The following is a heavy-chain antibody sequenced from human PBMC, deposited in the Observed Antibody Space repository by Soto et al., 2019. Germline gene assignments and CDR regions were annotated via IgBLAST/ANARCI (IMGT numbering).Heavy chain of an antibody. CDR3: ARVQSGYDEVFVDY. D-gene: IGHD5-12*01. Sequence: PGGSLSLSCSASGFNFSSHGMHWIRPAPGKGLEWVAVISYDGSNKYYADSVKGRFTISRDNSKNTLYLQMNSLRAEDTAVYYCARVQSGYDEVFVDYWGQGTLVTVSS. V-gene: IGHV3-30*03. J-gene: IGHJ4*02. CDR2: ISYDGSNK. CDR1: GFNFSSHG.